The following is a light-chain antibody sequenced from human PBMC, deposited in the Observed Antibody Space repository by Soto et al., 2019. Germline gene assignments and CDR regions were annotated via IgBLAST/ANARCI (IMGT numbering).Light chain of an antibody. J-gene: IGLJ2*01. CDR2: DVT. Sequence: QSVLTQPASVSGSPGQSITISCTGTSSDIGGYKYVSWYQQHPGKAPKLMIYDVTNRPSGVSHRFAGSKSGNTASPTISGLQAEDESDYYCSSYTNSGALVVFRGGTKVTVL. V-gene: IGLV2-14*01. CDR1: SSDIGGYKY. CDR3: SSYTNSGALVV.